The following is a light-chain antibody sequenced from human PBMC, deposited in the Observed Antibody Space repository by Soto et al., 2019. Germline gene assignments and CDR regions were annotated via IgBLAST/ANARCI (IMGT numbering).Light chain of an antibody. CDR2: AAS. Sequence: IQLPQSVSSLSTCVVDRVTMTRRASQDIAIYLAWYQQKPGEAPKLLIYAASNLQSGVPSRFRGGGSGTEFTLTISSLQPEDHATYFCQKFGGAPQAFSPGTKVDIK. V-gene: IGKV1-27*01. CDR1: QDIAIY. CDR3: QKFGGAPQA. J-gene: IGKJ1*01.